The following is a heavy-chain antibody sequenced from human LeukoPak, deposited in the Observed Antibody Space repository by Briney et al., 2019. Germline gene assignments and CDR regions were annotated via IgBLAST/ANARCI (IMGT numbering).Heavy chain of an antibody. CDR1: GGSISNYY. CDR2: IYYSGSA. J-gene: IGHJ4*02. V-gene: IGHV4-59*01. CDR3: ARNGDYYEKSGYYYLFDF. Sequence: SETLSLTCTVSGGSISNYYWSWIRQPPGKGLGYIGYIYYSGSANCNPSLKSRVTISVDPSKNQFSLKLSSVTAADTAVYYCARNGDYYEKSGYYYLFDFWGQGTLVTVSS. D-gene: IGHD3-22*01.